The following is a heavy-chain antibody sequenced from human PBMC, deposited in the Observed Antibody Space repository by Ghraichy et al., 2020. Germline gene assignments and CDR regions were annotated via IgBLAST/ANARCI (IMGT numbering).Heavy chain of an antibody. V-gene: IGHV3-7*03. D-gene: IGHD6-25*01. CDR1: GFTFDTYA. Sequence: LSLTCAASGFTFDTYAMTWVRQTPGKGLEWVANIKEDGSELNYVDSVKGRFTISRDNAKRSLFLQMSSLGGDDTAVYYCIRGVAAAGTSVDYWGQGALVTVSP. CDR2: IKEDGSEL. CDR3: IRGVAAAGTSVDY. J-gene: IGHJ4*02.